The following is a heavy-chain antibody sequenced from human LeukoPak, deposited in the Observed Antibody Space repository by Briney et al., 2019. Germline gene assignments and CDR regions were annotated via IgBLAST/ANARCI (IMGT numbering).Heavy chain of an antibody. CDR3: ARGGRGLLWFGELLGGSFDY. V-gene: IGHV3-48*03. CDR1: GFTFSSYW. D-gene: IGHD3-10*01. J-gene: IGHJ4*02. Sequence: PGGSLRLSCVTSGFTFSSYWMNWVRQAPGKGLEWVSAISGSGGSTYYADSVKGRFTISRDNAKNSLYLQMNSLRAEDTAVYYCARGGRGLLWFGELLGGSFDYWGQGTLVTVSS. CDR2: ISGSGGST.